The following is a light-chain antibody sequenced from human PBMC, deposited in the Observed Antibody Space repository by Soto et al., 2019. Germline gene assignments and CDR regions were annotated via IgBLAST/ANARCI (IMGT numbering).Light chain of an antibody. CDR2: DVS. Sequence: QSVLTQPRSVSGSPGQSVTISCTGTSSDVGGYNNVSWYQQYSGKAPKVMIYDVSKRPSGVPDRFSGSKSGNTASLTISGLQAEDEADYYCCSYAASNIFVFGTGTKLTVL. V-gene: IGLV2-11*01. CDR3: CSYAASNIFV. CDR1: SSDVGGYNN. J-gene: IGLJ1*01.